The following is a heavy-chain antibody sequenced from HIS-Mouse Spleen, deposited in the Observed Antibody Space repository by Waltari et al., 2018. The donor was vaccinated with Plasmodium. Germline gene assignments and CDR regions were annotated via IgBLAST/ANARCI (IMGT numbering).Heavy chain of an antibody. CDR1: GGSISSSSYY. V-gene: IGHV4-39*01. D-gene: IGHD1-26*01. Sequence: QLQLQESGPGLVKPSETLSLTCNVSGGSISSSSYYWGWIRQPPGKGLEWIGSIYYSGGTYSNPSLKSRVPISVDTSKNQFSLKLSSVTAADTAVYYCARRGGSYYYFDYWGQGTLVTVSS. J-gene: IGHJ4*02. CDR3: ARRGGSYYYFDY. CDR2: IYYSGGT.